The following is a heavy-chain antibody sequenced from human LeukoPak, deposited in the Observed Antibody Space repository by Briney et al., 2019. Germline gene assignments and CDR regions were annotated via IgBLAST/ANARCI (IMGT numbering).Heavy chain of an antibody. CDR2: IYYSGST. V-gene: IGHV4-59*08. CDR3: ARRPVQGISDWFDP. Sequence: PSETLSLTCTVSGGSISSYYWSWIRQPPGKGLEWIGYIYYSGSTNYNPSLKSRVTISVDTSKNQFSLKLSSVTAADTAVYYCARRPVQGISDWFDPWGQGTLVTVSS. J-gene: IGHJ5*02. D-gene: IGHD2-15*01. CDR1: GGSISSYY.